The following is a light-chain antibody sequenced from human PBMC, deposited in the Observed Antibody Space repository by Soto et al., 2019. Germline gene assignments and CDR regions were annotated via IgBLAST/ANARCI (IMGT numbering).Light chain of an antibody. CDR2: GAF. V-gene: IGKV3-15*01. J-gene: IGKJ2*01. Sequence: ENVLTQSPATLSVSPGERATLSCRTSQIIGTNLDWYQQKPGQAPRLLIYGAFIRAPGFPVRFRGTGSGSEFTLTISSLQTEDGALYYCQQYDKWPYNFGQGTNFEIK. CDR1: QIIGTN. CDR3: QQYDKWPYN.